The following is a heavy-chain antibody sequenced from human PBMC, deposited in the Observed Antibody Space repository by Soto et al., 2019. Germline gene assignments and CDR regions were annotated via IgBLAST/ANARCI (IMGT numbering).Heavy chain of an antibody. V-gene: IGHV3-48*01. CDR2: ISSSSSTI. CDR3: ARDQCYYGSGSSFVHYYYMDV. D-gene: IGHD3-10*01. J-gene: IGHJ6*03. Sequence: GGSLRLSCAASGFTFSSYSMNWVRQAPGKGLEWVSYISSSSSTIYYADSVKGRFTISRDNAKNSLYLQMNSLRAEDTAVYYCARDQCYYGSGSSFVHYYYMDVWGKGTTVTVSS. CDR1: GFTFSSYS.